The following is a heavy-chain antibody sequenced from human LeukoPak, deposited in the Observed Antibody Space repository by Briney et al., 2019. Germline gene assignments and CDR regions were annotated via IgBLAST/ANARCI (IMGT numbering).Heavy chain of an antibody. J-gene: IGHJ4*02. V-gene: IGHV3-23*01. CDR1: GFTFSSYA. CDR2: ISGSGGST. Sequence: GGSLRLSCAASGFTFSSYAMSWVRQAPGKGLEWVSAISGSGGSTYYADSVKGRFTISRDNSKNTLYLQMNSLRAEDTAVYYCAKDGRAAAYAMGYYFDYWGQGTLVTVSS. D-gene: IGHD6-13*01. CDR3: AKDGRAAAYAMGYYFDY.